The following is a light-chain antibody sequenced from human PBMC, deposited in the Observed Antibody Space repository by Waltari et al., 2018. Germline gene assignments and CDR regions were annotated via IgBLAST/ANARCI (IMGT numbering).Light chain of an antibody. Sequence: DIQLTQSPSFLSASVGDRVTITCRASQGISSYLAWYQQEPGKAPKLLIYAASTLQSGVPSRFRGSGSGTEFTLTISSLQPEDFATYYCQQRNSYPLTFGGGTKVEIK. J-gene: IGKJ4*01. V-gene: IGKV1-9*01. CDR2: AAS. CDR3: QQRNSYPLT. CDR1: QGISSY.